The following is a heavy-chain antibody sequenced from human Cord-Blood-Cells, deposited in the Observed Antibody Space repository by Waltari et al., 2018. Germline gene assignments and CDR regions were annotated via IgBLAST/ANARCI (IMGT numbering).Heavy chain of an antibody. J-gene: IGHJ3*02. Sequence: EVQLVESGGGLVQPGGSLRLSCAASGFTFSSYSMNWVRQAPGKGLEWVSYISSSSSTIYYADSVKGRFTISRDNAKNSLYLQMNSLRDEDTAVYYCARDGLLGYCSSTSCYHDAFDIWGQGTMVTVSS. CDR2: ISSSSSTI. CDR3: ARDGLLGYCSSTSCYHDAFDI. CDR1: GFTFSSYS. D-gene: IGHD2-2*01. V-gene: IGHV3-48*02.